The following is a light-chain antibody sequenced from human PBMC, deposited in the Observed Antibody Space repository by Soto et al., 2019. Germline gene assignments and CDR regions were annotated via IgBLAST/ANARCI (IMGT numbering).Light chain of an antibody. Sequence: DIVMTQSPLSLPVTPGEPASISCRSSQSLLHSNGYNYLDWYLQKPGQSPQLLVYLGSNRASGVPDRFSGSGSGTDFTLKISRVEAGDLGVYYCMQALQTPWTFGHGTRVEIK. V-gene: IGKV2-28*01. CDR3: MQALQTPWT. CDR1: QSLLHSNGYNY. J-gene: IGKJ1*01. CDR2: LGS.